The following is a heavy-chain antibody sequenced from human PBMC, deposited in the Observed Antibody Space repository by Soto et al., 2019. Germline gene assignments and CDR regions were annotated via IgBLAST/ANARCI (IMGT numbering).Heavy chain of an antibody. CDR3: TRRIAAAGHYYYYGMDV. D-gene: IGHD6-13*01. J-gene: IGHJ6*02. Sequence: PGGSLRLSCTASGFTFGDYAMSWFRQAPGKGLEWVGFIRSKAYGGTTEYAASVKGRFTISRDDSKSIAYLQMNSLKTEDTAVYYCTRRIAAAGHYYYYGMDVWGQGTTVTVSS. CDR1: GFTFGDYA. CDR2: IRSKAYGGTT. V-gene: IGHV3-49*03.